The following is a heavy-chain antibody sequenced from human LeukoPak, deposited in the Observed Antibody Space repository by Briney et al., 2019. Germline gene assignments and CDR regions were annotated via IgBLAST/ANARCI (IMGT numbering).Heavy chain of an antibody. Sequence: SETLSLTCAVSGGSISSGGYYWSWIRQHPGKGLEWIGYIYYSGSTYYNPSLKSRVTISVDTSKNQFSLKLSSVTAADTAIYYCARVYAQRNWFDPWGQGTLVTVSS. CDR1: GGSISSGGYY. CDR3: ARVYAQRNWFDP. V-gene: IGHV4-31*11. CDR2: IYYSGST. J-gene: IGHJ5*02. D-gene: IGHD2-8*01.